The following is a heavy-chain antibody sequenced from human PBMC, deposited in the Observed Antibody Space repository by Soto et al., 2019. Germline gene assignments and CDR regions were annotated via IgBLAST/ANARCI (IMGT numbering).Heavy chain of an antibody. V-gene: IGHV5-10-1*01. Sequence: GESLKISCRGSGYSFVTFWITWVRQMPGKGLEWMGRIDPADSYARYSPSFEGHVTMSVDRSINTAYLQWSSLKASDSAIYYCAKHAEDFYFGLDAWGQGTSVTVSS. CDR2: IDPADSYA. J-gene: IGHJ6*02. CDR1: GYSFVTFW. CDR3: AKHAEDFYFGLDA.